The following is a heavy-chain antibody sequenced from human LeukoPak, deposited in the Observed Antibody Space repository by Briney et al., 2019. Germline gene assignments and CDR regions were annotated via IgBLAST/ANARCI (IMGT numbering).Heavy chain of an antibody. CDR2: ISGSGGST. Sequence: GGSLRLSCAASGFTFSSYAMSRVRQAPGKGLEWVSAISGSGGSTYYADSVKGRFTISRDNSKNTLYLQMNSLRAEDTAVYYCAKVGNYDSSGYYWGQGTLVTVSS. CDR3: AKVGNYDSSGYY. CDR1: GFTFSSYA. D-gene: IGHD3-22*01. V-gene: IGHV3-23*01. J-gene: IGHJ4*02.